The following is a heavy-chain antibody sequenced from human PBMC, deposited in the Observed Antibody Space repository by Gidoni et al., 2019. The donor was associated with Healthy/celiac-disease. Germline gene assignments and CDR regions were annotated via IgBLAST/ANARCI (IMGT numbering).Heavy chain of an antibody. CDR2: ISYDGSNK. Sequence: VQLVASGAGVVQPGRSLRLSFAASGFPCSSYAMHWVRQAPGKGLEWVAVISYDGSNKYYADSVKGRFTISRDNSKNTLYLQMNSLRAEDTAVYYCARDYGDYYWYFDLWGRGTLVTVSS. CDR3: ARDYGDYYWYFDL. J-gene: IGHJ2*01. D-gene: IGHD4-17*01. CDR1: GFPCSSYA. V-gene: IGHV3-30-3*01.